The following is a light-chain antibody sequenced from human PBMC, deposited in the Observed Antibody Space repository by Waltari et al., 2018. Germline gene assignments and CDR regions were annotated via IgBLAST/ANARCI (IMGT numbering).Light chain of an antibody. V-gene: IGKV3-15*01. Sequence: EVLLTQSPVTLSVSPGEPATLSCRASESVNSDLAWYYQKPGQAPRLLMYASSARATGVPVRFTGSGFDTDFTLTISSLQPEDFATYYCLQLSSYPLTFGGGTKVEIK. CDR2: ASS. CDR1: ESVNSD. CDR3: LQLSSYPLT. J-gene: IGKJ4*01.